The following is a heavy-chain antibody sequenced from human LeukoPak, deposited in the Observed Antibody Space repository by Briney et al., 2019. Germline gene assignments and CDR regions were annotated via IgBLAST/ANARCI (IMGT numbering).Heavy chain of an antibody. D-gene: IGHD3-10*01. CDR2: ISSGGVDT. CDR1: GFAFSSYA. J-gene: IGHJ4*02. V-gene: IGHV3-23*01. CDR3: AKELGVMVRGVIDY. Sequence: GGSLRLSCAASGFAFSSYAMSWVRQAPGKGLEWVSAISSGGVDTFYADSVKGRFTISRDDSENTLYLQMNSLRAEDTAVYYCAKELGVMVRGVIDYWGQGTLVTVSS.